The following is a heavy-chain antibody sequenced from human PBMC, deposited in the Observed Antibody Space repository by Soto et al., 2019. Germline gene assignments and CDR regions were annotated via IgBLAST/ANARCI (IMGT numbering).Heavy chain of an antibody. Sequence: QVPLVQSGAEVKKPGASVKVSCRASGYTFTSYDINWVRQASGQGLEWMGWMNPSSGNTGYAQQFQGRVTLTRDTSISTAFMELSSLTSEDTAVYYCARGSRVLDPPWGQGTLVTVSS. J-gene: IGHJ5*02. CDR3: ARGSRVLDPP. CDR1: GYTFTSYD. CDR2: MNPSSGNT. V-gene: IGHV1-8*01.